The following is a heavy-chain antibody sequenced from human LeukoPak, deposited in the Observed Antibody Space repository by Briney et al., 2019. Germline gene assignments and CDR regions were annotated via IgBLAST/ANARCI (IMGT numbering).Heavy chain of an antibody. J-gene: IGHJ4*02. Sequence: GGSLRLSCAASGFTFSSYEMNWVRQGPGKGLEWISYITTTDTTKYYTDSVKGRFTISRDNAKNSLYLQMHSLRAEDTAVYYCARDPGYGLGVDYGDYWGQGTLVTVSS. CDR2: ITTTDTTK. CDR3: ARDPGYGLGVDYGDY. V-gene: IGHV3-48*03. CDR1: GFTFSSYE. D-gene: IGHD3-10*01.